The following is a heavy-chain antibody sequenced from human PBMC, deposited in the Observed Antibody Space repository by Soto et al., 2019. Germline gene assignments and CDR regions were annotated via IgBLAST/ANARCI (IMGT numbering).Heavy chain of an antibody. CDR3: ARDVEYYDSSGYYYYFDY. J-gene: IGHJ4*02. CDR2: IIPIFGTA. Sequence: QVQLVQSGAEVKKPGSSVKVSCKASGGTFSSYAISWVRQAPGQGLEWMGGIIPIFGTANYAQKFQGRVTITEDKSTSTAYMELSSLRSEDTAVYYCARDVEYYDSSGYYYYFDYWGQGTLVTVSS. D-gene: IGHD3-22*01. V-gene: IGHV1-69*06. CDR1: GGTFSSYA.